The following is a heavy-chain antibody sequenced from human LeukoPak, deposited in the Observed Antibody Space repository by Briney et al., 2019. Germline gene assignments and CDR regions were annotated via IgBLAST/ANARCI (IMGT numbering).Heavy chain of an antibody. V-gene: IGHV3-23*01. CDR1: GFAFSSFA. D-gene: IGHD4-17*01. J-gene: IGHJ4*02. Sequence: PGGSLRLSCAASGFAFSSFAMNWVRQAPGKGLQWVSAISGDATTTYYPDSLTGRFTISRDNSRNTLYLQMNSLRADDTAVNYCAKGVYGDHPHYSDYWGQGTLVIVSS. CDR3: AKGVYGDHPHYSDY. CDR2: ISGDATTT.